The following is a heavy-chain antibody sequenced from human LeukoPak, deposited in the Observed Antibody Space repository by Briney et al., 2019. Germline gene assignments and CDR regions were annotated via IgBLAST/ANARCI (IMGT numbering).Heavy chain of an antibody. D-gene: IGHD6-6*01. CDR2: MNPNSGNT. V-gene: IGHV1-8*03. CDR3: ARRRRAARPASFDY. Sequence: ASVTVSCKASGYTFTSYDINWVRQATGQGLEWMGWMNPNSGNTGYAQKFQGRVTITRNTSISTAYMELSSLRSEDTAVYYCARRRRAARPASFDYWGQGTLVTVS. CDR1: GYTFTSYD. J-gene: IGHJ4*02.